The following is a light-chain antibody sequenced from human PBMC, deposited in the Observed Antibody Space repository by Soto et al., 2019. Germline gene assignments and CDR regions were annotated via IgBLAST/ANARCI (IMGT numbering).Light chain of an antibody. V-gene: IGKV3-15*01. CDR3: QHYNNWPPWT. J-gene: IGKJ1*01. CDR2: GAS. Sequence: EIVMTQSPVTLSVSQGEKATLSSRASQSVTGNLAWYQQKPGQAPRLLIYGASTRATGVPARFSGSGSGTEFTLTISSLQSEDFAVYYCQHYNNWPPWTFGQGTKVEIK. CDR1: QSVTGN.